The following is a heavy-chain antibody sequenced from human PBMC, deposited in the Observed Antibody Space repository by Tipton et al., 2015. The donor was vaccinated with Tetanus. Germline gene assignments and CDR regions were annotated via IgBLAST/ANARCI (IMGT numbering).Heavy chain of an antibody. CDR2: INQDESET. D-gene: IGHD3-10*01. CDR1: GFTFSTSW. CDR3: VKGRGSFPLGRFDG. Sequence: SLRLSCAASGFTFSTSWMTWVRQAPGKGLEWVANINQDESETYYEDSVKGRFTISRDNAKKSLYLQMDSLRPEDTVFYYCVKGRGSFPLGRFDGLGQGTLVTVSS. J-gene: IGHJ4*02. V-gene: IGHV3-7*03.